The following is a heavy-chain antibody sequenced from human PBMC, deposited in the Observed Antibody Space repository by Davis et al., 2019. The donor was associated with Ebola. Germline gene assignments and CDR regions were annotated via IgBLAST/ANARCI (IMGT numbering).Heavy chain of an antibody. CDR1: GFTFSSYA. CDR3: ARAPTIFGVVRGNWFDP. D-gene: IGHD3-3*01. CDR2: INHSGST. Sequence: ESLKISCAASGFTFSSYAMSWVRQPPGKGLEWIGEINHSGSTNYNPSLKSRVTISVDTSKNQFSLKLSSVTAADTAVYYCARAPTIFGVVRGNWFDPWGQGTLVTVSS. V-gene: IGHV4-34*01. J-gene: IGHJ5*02.